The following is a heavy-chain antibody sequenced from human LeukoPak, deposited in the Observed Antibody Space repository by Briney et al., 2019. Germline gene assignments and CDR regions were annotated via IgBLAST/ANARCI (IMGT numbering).Heavy chain of an antibody. D-gene: IGHD6-19*01. CDR3: ARANQQWLVPDAFDI. V-gene: IGHV1-69*13. Sequence: GASVKVSCKASGYTFGIYGISWVRQAPGQGLEWMGGIIPIFGTANYAQKFQGRVTITADESTSTAYMEVSSLRSEDTAVYYCARANQQWLVPDAFDIWGQGTLVTVSS. CDR1: GYTFGIYG. CDR2: IIPIFGTA. J-gene: IGHJ3*02.